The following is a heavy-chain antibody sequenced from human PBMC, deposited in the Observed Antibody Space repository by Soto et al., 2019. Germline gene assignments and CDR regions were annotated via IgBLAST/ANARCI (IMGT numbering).Heavy chain of an antibody. D-gene: IGHD6-13*01. J-gene: IGHJ5*02. CDR1: GFTFSSYW. CDR3: ARDWEQLAEYNRFAP. V-gene: IGHV3-74*01. CDR2: INSDGSST. Sequence: GGSLRLSCAASGFTFSSYWMHWVRQAPGKGLVWVSRINSDGSSTSYADSVKGRFTISRDNAKNTLYLQMNSLRAEDTAVYYCARDWEQLAEYNRFAPWGQGTLVTVSA.